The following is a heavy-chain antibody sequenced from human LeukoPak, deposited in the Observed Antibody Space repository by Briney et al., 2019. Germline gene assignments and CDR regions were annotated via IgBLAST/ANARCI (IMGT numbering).Heavy chain of an antibody. CDR1: GFTFSSYA. V-gene: IGHV3-30-3*01. Sequence: PGRSLRLSCAASGFTFSSYAMHWVRQAPGKGLEWVAVISYDGSNKYYADSVKGRFTISRDNSKSTLYLQMNSLRAEDTAVYYCAREGIVVVPAAIGNDAFDIWGQGTMVTVSS. J-gene: IGHJ3*02. D-gene: IGHD2-2*01. CDR2: ISYDGSNK. CDR3: AREGIVVVPAAIGNDAFDI.